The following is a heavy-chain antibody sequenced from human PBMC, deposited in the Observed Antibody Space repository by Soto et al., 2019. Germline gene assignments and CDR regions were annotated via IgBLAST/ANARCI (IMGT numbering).Heavy chain of an antibody. D-gene: IGHD6-13*01. CDR1: GYTFTGYY. V-gene: IGHV1-2*04. CDR2: INPNSGGT. Sequence: GASVKVSCKASGYTFTGYYMHWVRQAPGQGLEWMGWINPNSGGTNYAQKFQGWVTMTRDTSISTAYMELSRLRSDDTAVYYCARSSSSSWLTFQHWGQGTLVTVSS. J-gene: IGHJ1*01. CDR3: ARSSSSSWLTFQH.